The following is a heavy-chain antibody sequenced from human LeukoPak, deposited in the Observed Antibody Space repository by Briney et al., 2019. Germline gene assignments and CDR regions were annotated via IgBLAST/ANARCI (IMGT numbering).Heavy chain of an antibody. V-gene: IGHV3-33*01. D-gene: IGHD3-22*01. Sequence: GRSLRLSCAASGFTFSNYGMHWVRQAPGKGLEWVAVIWYDGSNKYHADSVKGRFTISRDNSKNTLYLQMNSLRAEDTAVYYCARGRGYDSGAYNYAFSDYWGQGTLVTVSS. CDR1: GFTFSNYG. CDR2: IWYDGSNK. J-gene: IGHJ4*02. CDR3: ARGRGYDSGAYNYAFSDY.